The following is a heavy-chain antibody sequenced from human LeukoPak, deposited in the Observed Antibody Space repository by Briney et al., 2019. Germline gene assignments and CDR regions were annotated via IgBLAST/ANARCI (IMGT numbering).Heavy chain of an antibody. CDR1: GFTFSSYG. CDR3: ARSNQGYYPDY. J-gene: IGHJ4*02. D-gene: IGHD3-22*01. CDR2: ISYDGSNK. V-gene: IGHV3-30*03. Sequence: GGSLRLSCAASGFTFSSYGMHWVRQAPGKGLEWVAVISYDGSNKYYADSVKGRFTISRDNSKNTLYLQMNSLRAEDTAVYYCARSNQGYYPDYWGQGTLVTVSS.